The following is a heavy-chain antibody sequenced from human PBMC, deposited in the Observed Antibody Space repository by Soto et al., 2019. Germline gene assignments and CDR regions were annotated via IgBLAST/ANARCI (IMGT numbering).Heavy chain of an antibody. D-gene: IGHD2-15*01. J-gene: IGHJ5*02. CDR1: GGSFSGYY. CDR2: INHSGST. CDR3: ARGRMRVLGYCSGGSCRNCFDP. V-gene: IGHV4-34*01. Sequence: QVQLQQWGAGLLKPSEPLSLTCAVYGGSFSGYYWRWIRQPPGKGLEWIGEINHSGSTNYNPSLKSRVTISVDTAKNVFSLKLSSVTAADTAVYYCARGRMRVLGYCSGGSCRNCFDPWGQGTLVTVSS.